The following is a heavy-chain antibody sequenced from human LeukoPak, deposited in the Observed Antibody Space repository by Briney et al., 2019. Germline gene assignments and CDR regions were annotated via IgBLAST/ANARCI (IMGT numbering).Heavy chain of an antibody. D-gene: IGHD1-1*01. J-gene: IGHJ6*03. CDR2: ISANNGYT. CDR3: AGHVGTTQQPMDV. CDR1: GYTFTSYG. V-gene: IGHV1-18*01. Sequence: ASVKVSCKASGYTFTSYGISWGRQAPGQGLEWMGRISANNGYTNYAQKLQGRFTMTTDTSTSTAYMALRSLRSDDTAVYYCAGHVGTTQQPMDVWGKGTTVTVSS.